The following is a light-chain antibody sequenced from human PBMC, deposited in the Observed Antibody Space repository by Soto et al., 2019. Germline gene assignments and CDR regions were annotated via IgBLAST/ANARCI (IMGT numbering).Light chain of an antibody. CDR3: QHYNSYSEA. J-gene: IGKJ1*01. CDR1: QTISSW. CDR2: KAS. V-gene: IGKV1-5*03. Sequence: EIQMTQSPSTLSESVGDSVTITCRASQTISSWLAWYQQRPGKAPKLLIYKASTLKSGVPSRFSGSGSGTEFTLTISSLQPDDFATYYCQHYNSYSEAFGQGTKVDSK.